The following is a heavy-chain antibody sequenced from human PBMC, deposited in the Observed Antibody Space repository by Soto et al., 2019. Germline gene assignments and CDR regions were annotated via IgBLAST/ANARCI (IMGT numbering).Heavy chain of an antibody. J-gene: IGHJ4*02. CDR3: AVSPWRWELHTGLDY. Sequence: GASVKVSCKASGYTFTSYGISWVRQAPGQGLEWMGWISAYNGNTNYAQKLQGRVTMTTDTSTSTAYMELRSLRSDDTAVYYCAVSPWRWELHTGLDYWGQGTLVTVSS. CDR2: ISAYNGNT. CDR1: GYTFTSYG. V-gene: IGHV1-18*01. D-gene: IGHD1-26*01.